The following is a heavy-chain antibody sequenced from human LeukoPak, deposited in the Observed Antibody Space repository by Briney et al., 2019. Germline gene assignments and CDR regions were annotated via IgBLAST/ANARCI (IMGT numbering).Heavy chain of an antibody. CDR2: INHSGTT. J-gene: IGHJ4*02. D-gene: IGHD3-22*01. CDR1: GGSFSYNY. CDR3: ARDPIPYYFDSSGYFDN. Sequence: SETLSLTCAVYGGSFSYNYWNWIRQPPGEGLEWIGEINHSGTTNYNPSLKSRVTIAVDTSKNQFSLKLSSVTAADTAVYYCARDPIPYYFDSSGYFDNWGQGTLVTVSS. V-gene: IGHV4-34*01.